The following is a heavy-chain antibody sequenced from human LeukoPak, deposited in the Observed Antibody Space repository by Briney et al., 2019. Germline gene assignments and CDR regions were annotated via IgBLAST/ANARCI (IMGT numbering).Heavy chain of an antibody. CDR3: ARVLAYCGGDCYGGAHYYYYYYMDV. D-gene: IGHD2-21*02. Sequence: PSETLSLTCTVSGGSISSYYWSWIRQPPGKGLEWIGYIYYSGSTNYNPSLKSRVTISVDTSKNQFSLKLSSVTAADTAVYYCARVLAYCGGDCYGGAHYYYYYYMDVWGKGTTVTVSS. J-gene: IGHJ6*03. CDR1: GGSISSYY. CDR2: IYYSGST. V-gene: IGHV4-59*08.